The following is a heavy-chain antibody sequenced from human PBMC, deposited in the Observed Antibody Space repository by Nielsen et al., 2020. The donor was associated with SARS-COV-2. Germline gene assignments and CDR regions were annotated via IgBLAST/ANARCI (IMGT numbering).Heavy chain of an antibody. J-gene: IGHJ4*02. CDR2: IWHTGST. V-gene: IGHV4-39*01. D-gene: IGHD3-10*01. CDR3: ARHLFINRGVVQRIEPFDQ. Sequence: SETLSLTCTVSGASIDITNDNWGWIRQPPGKGLEWIGSIWHTGSTHYSPSLTHRVTISIDPSKTQFSLRLNSVTAADTALYYCARHLFINRGVVQRIEPFDQWGQGTLVTVSS. CDR1: GASIDITNDN.